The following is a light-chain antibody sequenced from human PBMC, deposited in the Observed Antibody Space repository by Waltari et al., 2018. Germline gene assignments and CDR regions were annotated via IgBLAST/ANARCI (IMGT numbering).Light chain of an antibody. CDR3: QKYGTLPAT. J-gene: IGKJ1*01. CDR2: DAS. Sequence: EIVLTQSPGTLSLSPGDRAPLSCRASQSVSKYLAWYQQKPGQAPRLLIYDASTRATGIPDRFSGSGWGTDFSLTISRLEPEDFAVYYCQKYGTLPATFGQGTKVQMK. CDR1: QSVSKY. V-gene: IGKV3-20*01.